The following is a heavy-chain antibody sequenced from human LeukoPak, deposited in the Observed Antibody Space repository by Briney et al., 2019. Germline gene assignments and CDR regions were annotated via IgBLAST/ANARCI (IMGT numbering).Heavy chain of an antibody. D-gene: IGHD3-22*01. J-gene: IGHJ4*02. CDR2: ISGSGGST. Sequence: GGSLRLSCAASGFTFSSYAMSWVRQAPGKGLEWVSAISGSGGSTYYADSVKGRFTISRDNSKNTLYLQMNSLRAEDTAVYYCAKDQRITTIVARGFDYWGQGTLVTVSS. CDR1: GFTFSSYA. V-gene: IGHV3-23*01. CDR3: AKDQRITTIVARGFDY.